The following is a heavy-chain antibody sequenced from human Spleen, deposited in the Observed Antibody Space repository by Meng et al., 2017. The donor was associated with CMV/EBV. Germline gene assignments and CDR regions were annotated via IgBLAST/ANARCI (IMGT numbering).Heavy chain of an antibody. CDR1: GDSSSETSNY. J-gene: IGHJ5*02. D-gene: IGHD3-10*01. Sequence: AGDSSSETSNYWGWIRQAPGKGLEWIGSISYGGATHYNPSLKSRVRISLDKPKNQFSLSLNSVTAADTATYYCARAGETILVVVFDPWGQGTLVTVSS. V-gene: IGHV4-39*07. CDR2: ISYGGAT. CDR3: ARAGETILVVVFDP.